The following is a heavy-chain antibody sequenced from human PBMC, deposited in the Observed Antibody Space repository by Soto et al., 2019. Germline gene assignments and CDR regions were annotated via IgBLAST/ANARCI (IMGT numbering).Heavy chain of an antibody. CDR3: AKDVVVGATTGLGDYYYYYGMDV. V-gene: IGHV3-30*18. CDR1: GFTFSSYG. J-gene: IGHJ6*02. Sequence: QVQLVESGGGVVQPGRSLRLSCAASGFTFSSYGMHWVRQAPGKGLEWVAVILYDGSNKYYADSVKGRCTISRDNSKYTLYLQMNSLRAEDTVVYYCAKDVVVGATTGLGDYYYYYGMDVWGQATTVTVSS. CDR2: ILYDGSNK. D-gene: IGHD1-26*01.